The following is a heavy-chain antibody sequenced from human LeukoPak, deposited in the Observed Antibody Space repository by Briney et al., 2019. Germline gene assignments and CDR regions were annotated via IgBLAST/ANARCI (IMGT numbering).Heavy chain of an antibody. CDR3: ARQGRGYSYGYNYYYYMDV. J-gene: IGHJ6*03. CDR2: IYYSGST. CDR1: GGSISSSSYY. V-gene: IGHV4-39*01. Sequence: SETLSLTCTVSGGSISSSSYYWGWIRQPPGKGLEWIGSIYYSGSTYYNPSLKSRVTISVDTSKNQFSLKLSSVTAADTAVYYCARQGRGYSYGYNYYYYMDVWGKGTTVTISS. D-gene: IGHD5-18*01.